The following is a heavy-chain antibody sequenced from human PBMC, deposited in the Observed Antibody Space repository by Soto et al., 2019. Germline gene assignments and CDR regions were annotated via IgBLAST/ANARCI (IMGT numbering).Heavy chain of an antibody. CDR1: GGSISSGGYY. CDR3: AGGYVRVDYYGMDV. J-gene: IGHJ6*02. V-gene: IGHV4-61*08. CDR2: IYYSGST. Sequence: SETLSLTCTVAGGSISSGGYYCSWIRQHPGKGLEWIGYIYYSGSTDYNPSLKSRVTISVDTSKNQFSLKLSSVTAADTAVYYCAGGYVRVDYYGMDVWGQGTTVTVSS. D-gene: IGHD3-10*02.